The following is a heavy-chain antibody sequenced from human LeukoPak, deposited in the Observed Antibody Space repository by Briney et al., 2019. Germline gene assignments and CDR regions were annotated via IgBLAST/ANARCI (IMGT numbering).Heavy chain of an antibody. V-gene: IGHV3-7*02. CDR1: GFTFSSNW. D-gene: IGHD6-19*01. CDR3: ARVRAGYYFDY. CDR2: IKQDGSEK. J-gene: IGHJ4*02. Sequence: PGGSLRLSCAASGFTFSSNWMSWVRQVPGKGLEWVANIKQDGSEKYYVDSVKGRFTISRDNAKNSLYLQMNSLRDEDTAVYYCARVRAGYYFDYWGQGALVTVSS.